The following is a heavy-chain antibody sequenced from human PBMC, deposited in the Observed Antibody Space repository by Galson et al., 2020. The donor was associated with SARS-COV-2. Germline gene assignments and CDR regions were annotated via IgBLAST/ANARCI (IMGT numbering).Heavy chain of an antibody. J-gene: IGHJ4*02. D-gene: IGHD2-15*01. Sequence: KIGESLKISCKGSGYSFTSYWISWVRQMPGNGLEWMGRIDPRDSYTNYSPSFQGHVTISADKSISTAYLQWSSLKASDTAMYYCARSLGYCSGGSCYEGGYWGQGTLVTISS. V-gene: IGHV5-10-1*01. CDR2: IDPRDSYT. CDR1: GYSFTSYW. CDR3: ARSLGYCSGGSCYEGGY.